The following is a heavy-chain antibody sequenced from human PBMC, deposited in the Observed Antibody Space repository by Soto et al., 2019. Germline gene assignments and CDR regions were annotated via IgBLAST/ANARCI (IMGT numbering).Heavy chain of an antibody. V-gene: IGHV4-59*01. Sequence: QVQLQESGPGLVKPSETLSLTCSVSGGSMSPFYWSWIRQSPGKGLEWIGYIHYSGNTNYNPSLKSRVTMSVDTSKDQFSLRLSSVTAADSAVYYCARGVYDYWSGYYAGSGLDVWGQGTTVTVS. CDR3: ARGVYDYWSGYYAGSGLDV. J-gene: IGHJ6*02. CDR1: GGSMSPFY. D-gene: IGHD3-3*01. CDR2: IHYSGNT.